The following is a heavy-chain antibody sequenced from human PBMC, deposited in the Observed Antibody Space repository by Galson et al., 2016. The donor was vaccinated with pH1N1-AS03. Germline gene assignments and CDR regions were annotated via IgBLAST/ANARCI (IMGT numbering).Heavy chain of an antibody. CDR1: GGTLSSYT. J-gene: IGHJ6*02. CDR3: ARVSGEDGRGGYKGASAMDA. CDR2: INPMVGLA. V-gene: IGHV1-69*02. Sequence: SVKVSCKASGGTLSSYTINWVRQAPGQGLEWMGRINPMVGLADYAQKLQDRVTITADKSTSTVYMELGSLRSEDTAVYYCARVSGEDGRGGYKGASAMDAWG. D-gene: IGHD5-24*01.